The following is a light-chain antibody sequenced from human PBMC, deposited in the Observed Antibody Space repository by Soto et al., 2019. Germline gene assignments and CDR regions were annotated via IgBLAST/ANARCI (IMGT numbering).Light chain of an antibody. CDR3: QHHNSYSQT. V-gene: IGKV1-5*01. CDR2: GAS. J-gene: IGKJ1*01. CDR1: QRIKHY. Sequence: DIQMTQSPPTLSASVGDRFTITCRASQRIKHYLAWNQQMLGKAPKLLIYGASTLQSGVLSRFSGSGSGTEFTLTISSLQPDDFGTYFCQHHNSYSQTFGQGTKVDIK.